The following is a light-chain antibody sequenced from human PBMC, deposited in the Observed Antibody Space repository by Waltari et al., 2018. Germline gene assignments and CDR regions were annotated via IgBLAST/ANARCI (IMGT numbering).Light chain of an antibody. Sequence: DVVLTQSPLSLPVTPGQPASISCWSSQRLVHSDGNHYFYWFQHRPGQPPRRLIYKAFNRDGGVPDRFSGSGSGTDFTLKISRVEAEDVGVYYCMQGTHWPYTFGQGTKLE. J-gene: IGKJ2*01. CDR1: QRLVHSDGNHY. CDR2: KAF. CDR3: MQGTHWPYT. V-gene: IGKV2-30*02.